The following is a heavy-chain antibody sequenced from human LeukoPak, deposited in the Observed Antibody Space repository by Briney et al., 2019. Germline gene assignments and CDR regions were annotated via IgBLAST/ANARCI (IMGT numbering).Heavy chain of an antibody. D-gene: IGHD3-10*01. V-gene: IGHV4-38-2*02. CDR1: GYSISSGYY. Sequence: SETLSLTCTVSGYSISSGYYWGWIRQPPGKGLEWIGSIYHSGSTYYNPSLKSRVTISVDTSKNQFSLKLISVTAADTALYYCARHPMVRGRPYYFDSWGQGTLVTVSS. CDR2: IYHSGST. J-gene: IGHJ4*02. CDR3: ARHPMVRGRPYYFDS.